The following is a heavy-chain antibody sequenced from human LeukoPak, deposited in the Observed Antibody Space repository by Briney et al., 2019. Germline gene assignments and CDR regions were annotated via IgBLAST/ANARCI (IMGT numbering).Heavy chain of an antibody. J-gene: IGHJ5*02. CDR3: ARHVQIAAARP. Sequence: PSETLSLTCTVSGYSISSGYYWGWVRQPPGKGLEWIGSGSTYYNPSLKSRVTISVDTSKNQFSLKLSSVTAADTAVYYCARHVQIAAARPWGQGTLVTVSS. CDR2: SGST. V-gene: IGHV4-38-2*02. CDR1: GYSISSGYY. D-gene: IGHD6-13*01.